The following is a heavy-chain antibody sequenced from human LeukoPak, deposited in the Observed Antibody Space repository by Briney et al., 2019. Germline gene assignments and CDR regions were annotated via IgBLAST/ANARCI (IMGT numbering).Heavy chain of an antibody. CDR2: TSNYGNNK. CDR3: ARGLAYNYDSSAYFLDY. Sequence: GGSLRLSCATSGFTFSRYAMHWVRQAPGKGLEWVAVTSNYGNNKYYGDSVKGRFTISRDNSKNTLYLQMNSLRAEDTAVYYCARGLAYNYDSSAYFLDYWGQGTLVTVSS. CDR1: GFTFSRYA. V-gene: IGHV3-30*04. D-gene: IGHD3-22*01. J-gene: IGHJ4*02.